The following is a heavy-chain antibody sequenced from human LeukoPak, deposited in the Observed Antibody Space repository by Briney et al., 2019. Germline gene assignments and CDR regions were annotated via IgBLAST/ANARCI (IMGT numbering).Heavy chain of an antibody. CDR3: ARVGTIFGVVIPKGDYYYYMDV. V-gene: IGHV4-4*07. D-gene: IGHD3-3*01. CDR2: IYTSGST. CDR1: GGSISSYY. J-gene: IGHJ6*03. Sequence: SETLSLTCIVSGGSISSYYWSWIRQPAGKGLEWIGRIYTSGSTNYNPSLKSRVTMSVDTSKDQFSLKLSSVTAADTAVYYCARVGTIFGVVIPKGDYYYYMDVWGKGTTVTVSS.